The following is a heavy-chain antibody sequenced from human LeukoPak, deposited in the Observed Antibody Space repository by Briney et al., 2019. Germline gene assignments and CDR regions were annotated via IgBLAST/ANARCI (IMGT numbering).Heavy chain of an antibody. J-gene: IGHJ4*02. CDR1: GGSISSSSYY. Sequence: SETLSLTCTVSGGSISSSSYYWGWIRQPPGKGLEWIGSIYYSGSTYYNPSLKSRVTISVDTSKNQFSLKLSSVTAADTAVYYCARDFRITMVRGVIITGGYFDYWGQGTLVTVSS. V-gene: IGHV4-39*07. CDR3: ARDFRITMVRGVIITGGYFDY. CDR2: IYYSGST. D-gene: IGHD3-10*01.